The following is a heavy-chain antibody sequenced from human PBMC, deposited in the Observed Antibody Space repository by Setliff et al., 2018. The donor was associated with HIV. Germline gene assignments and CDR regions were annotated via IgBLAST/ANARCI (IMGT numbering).Heavy chain of an antibody. CDR1: GGSVSSGSYY. CDR3: ARYSPRGYTLTGPY. J-gene: IGHJ4*02. CDR2: IYYSGST. V-gene: IGHV4-61*01. D-gene: IGHD6-25*01. Sequence: SETLSLTCTLSGGSVSSGSYYWSWIRQPPGKGLEWIGYIYYSGSTKHNPSLKSRVTISLDTSKSQFSLKLTSVTAADTAVYYCARYSPRGYTLTGPYWGQGTLVTVSS.